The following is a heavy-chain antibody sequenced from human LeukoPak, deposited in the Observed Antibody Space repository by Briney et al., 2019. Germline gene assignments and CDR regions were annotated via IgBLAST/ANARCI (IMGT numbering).Heavy chain of an antibody. CDR3: ARLYSGYDLGLGY. D-gene: IGHD5-12*01. CDR2: IYYSGST. V-gene: IGHV4-59*01. Sequence: SETLSLTCTVSGGSISSYYWSWIRQPPGKGLEWIGYIYYSGSTNYNPSLKSRVTISVDTSKNQFSLKLSSVTAADTAVYYCARLYSGYDLGLGYWGQGTLVTVSS. J-gene: IGHJ4*02. CDR1: GGSISSYY.